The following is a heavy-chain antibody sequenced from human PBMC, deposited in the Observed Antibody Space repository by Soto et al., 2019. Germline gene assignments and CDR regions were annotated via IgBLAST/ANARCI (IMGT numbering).Heavy chain of an antibody. CDR3: ASRYYYGSGSYYYDAFDI. CDR2: IYSGGGTT. D-gene: IGHD3-10*01. Sequence: GGSLRLSCAASGFSVSSNYMIWVRQAPGKGLEWVSVIYSGGGTTYYADSVKGRFTISRDNSKNTLYLHMNSLRAEDTAIYFCASRYYYGSGSYYYDAFDIWGQGTMVTVSS. J-gene: IGHJ3*02. V-gene: IGHV3-66*01. CDR1: GFSVSSNY.